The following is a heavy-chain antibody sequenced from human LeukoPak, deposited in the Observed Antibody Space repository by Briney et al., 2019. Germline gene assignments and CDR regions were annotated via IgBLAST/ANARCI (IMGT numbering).Heavy chain of an antibody. Sequence: SKTLSLTCTVSGGSISSSSYYWGWIRQPPGKGLEWIGSIYYSGSTYYSPSLKSRVTISVDTSKNQFSLRLSSVTAADTAVYYCARQSGMKATYYFDYWGQGTLVTVSS. D-gene: IGHD6-13*01. CDR2: IYYSGST. V-gene: IGHV4-39*01. CDR3: ARQSGMKATYYFDY. CDR1: GGSISSSSYY. J-gene: IGHJ4*02.